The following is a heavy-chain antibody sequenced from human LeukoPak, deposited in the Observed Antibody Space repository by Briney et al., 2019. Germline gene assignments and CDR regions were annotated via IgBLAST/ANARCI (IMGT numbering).Heavy chain of an antibody. J-gene: IGHJ3*02. CDR1: GGSVSSGSYY. CDR3: ARDGEGGAFDI. Sequence: SSETLSHTCTVSGGSVSSGSYYWSWIRQPPGKGLEWIGYIYYSGSTNYNPSLKSRVTISVDTSKNQFSLKLSSVTAADTAVYYCARDGEGGAFDIWGQGTMVTVSS. CDR2: IYYSGST. D-gene: IGHD7-27*01. V-gene: IGHV4-61*01.